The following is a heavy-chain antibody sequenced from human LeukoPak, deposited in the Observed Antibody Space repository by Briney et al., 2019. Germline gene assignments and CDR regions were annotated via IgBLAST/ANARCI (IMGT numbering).Heavy chain of an antibody. Sequence: GGSLRLSCAASGFTFSTYEMNWVRQAPGKGLEWVSVIYTGGSTYYADSVKGRFTITRDNSKNTLYLQMNSLRAEDTAVYYCARGGCSGGSCYFDYWGQGTLVTVSS. D-gene: IGHD2-15*01. CDR1: GFTFSTYE. CDR3: ARGGCSGGSCYFDY. CDR2: IYTGGST. V-gene: IGHV3-53*01. J-gene: IGHJ4*02.